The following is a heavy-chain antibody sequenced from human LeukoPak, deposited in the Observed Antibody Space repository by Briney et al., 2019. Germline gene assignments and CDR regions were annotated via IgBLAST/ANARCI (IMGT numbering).Heavy chain of an antibody. Sequence: PGGSLRLSCAASGFTFSSYAMHWVRQAPGKGLEWVAFISYDVSNQYYADSVRGRFTISRDNSKNTLYLQMSSLRAEDTAVYYCVKATSSSWYWFDPWGQGTLVTVSS. V-gene: IGHV3-30-3*01. D-gene: IGHD6-13*01. CDR1: GFTFSSYA. CDR3: VKATSSSWYWFDP. CDR2: ISYDVSNQ. J-gene: IGHJ5*02.